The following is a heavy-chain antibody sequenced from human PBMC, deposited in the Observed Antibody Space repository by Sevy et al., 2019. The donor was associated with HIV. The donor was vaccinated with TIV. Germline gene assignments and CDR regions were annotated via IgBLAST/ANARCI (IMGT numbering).Heavy chain of an antibody. CDR1: GGSITSLY. J-gene: IGHJ4*02. Sequence: SETLSLTCTVSGGSITSLYWNWIRQPPGKGLEWIANIYYNGHINYSPSLKSRVTLSLDTSKNQFSLRLSSVTAADTDMYYCAGENAWGRGYSWGQGTLVTVSS. V-gene: IGHV4-59*08. D-gene: IGHD1-26*01. CDR3: AGENAWGRGYS. CDR2: IYYNGHI.